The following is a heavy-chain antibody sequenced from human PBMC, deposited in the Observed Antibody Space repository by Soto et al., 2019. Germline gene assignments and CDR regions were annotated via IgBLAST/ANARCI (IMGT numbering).Heavy chain of an antibody. D-gene: IGHD3-16*01. CDR2: INHSGRT. J-gene: IGHJ4*02. CDR1: GGSFSGYY. Sequence: QVQLQQWGAGLLKPSETLSLTCAVYGGSFSGYYWSWIRQPPGKGLEWIGEINHSGRTNYNPSLKSRVTISVDTSKNQFSLKLSSVTAADTAVYYCARGRRFYDYFWGSSYSSYFDYWGQGTLVTVSS. V-gene: IGHV4-34*01. CDR3: ARGRRFYDYFWGSSYSSYFDY.